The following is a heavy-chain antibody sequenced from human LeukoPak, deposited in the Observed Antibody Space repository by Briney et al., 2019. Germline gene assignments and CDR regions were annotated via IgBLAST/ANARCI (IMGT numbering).Heavy chain of an antibody. CDR1: GFTFSSYA. D-gene: IGHD3-3*01. CDR2: ISYDGSNK. V-gene: IGHV3-30-3*01. Sequence: GGSLRLSCAASGFTFSSYAMHWVRQAPGKVLEWVAVISYDGSNKYYADSVKGRFTISRDNSKNTLYLQMNSLRAEDTAVYYCARATGYDFWSAFDYWGQGTLVTVSS. CDR3: ARATGYDFWSAFDY. J-gene: IGHJ4*02.